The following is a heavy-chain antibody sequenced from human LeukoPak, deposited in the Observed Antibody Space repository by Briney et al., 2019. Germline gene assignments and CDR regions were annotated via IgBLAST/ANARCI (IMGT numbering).Heavy chain of an antibody. CDR1: GGSISSYY. Sequence: SETLSLTCTVSGGSISSYYWNWIRQPPGKGLEWIGSIYYSGSTYYNPSLKSRVTISVDTSKNQFSLKLSSVTAADTAVYYCARGVVQIVVVHDAFDIWGQGTMVTVSS. CDR3: ARGVVQIVVVHDAFDI. D-gene: IGHD3-22*01. V-gene: IGHV4-59*12. CDR2: IYYSGST. J-gene: IGHJ3*02.